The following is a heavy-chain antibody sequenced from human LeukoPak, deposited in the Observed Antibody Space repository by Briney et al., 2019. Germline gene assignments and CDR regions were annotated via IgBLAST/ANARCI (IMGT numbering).Heavy chain of an antibody. CDR3: AREWNYYGSGIMDV. CDR1: GFTFSSYW. V-gene: IGHV3-7*01. D-gene: IGHD3-10*01. CDR2: IKQDGGEK. J-gene: IGHJ6*04. Sequence: GGALRLSCAASGFTFSSYWMSWVRQAPGKGLEWVANIKQDGGEKYYVGSVKGRFTVSRDNAKNSLYLQMNSLRAEDTAVYYCAREWNYYGSGIMDVWGKGTTVTVSS.